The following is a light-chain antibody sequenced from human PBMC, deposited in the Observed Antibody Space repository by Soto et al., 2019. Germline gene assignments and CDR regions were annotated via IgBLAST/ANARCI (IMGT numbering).Light chain of an antibody. V-gene: IGLV8-61*01. Sequence: QTVVTQEPSFSVSPGGTVTLTCGLSSGSVSTSYYPSWYQQTPGQAPRTLIYSTKIRSSGAPDRFSGSILGNKAALTITGAQAEDESDYYCVLYMGSGIWVFGGGTKVTVL. CDR2: STK. J-gene: IGLJ3*02. CDR1: SGSVSTSYY. CDR3: VLYMGSGIWV.